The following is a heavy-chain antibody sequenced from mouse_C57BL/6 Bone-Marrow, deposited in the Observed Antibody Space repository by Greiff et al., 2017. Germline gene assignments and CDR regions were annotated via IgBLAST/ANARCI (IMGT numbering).Heavy chain of an antibody. J-gene: IGHJ4*01. CDR3: ARRAGLHAMDY. V-gene: IGHV1-81*01. D-gene: IGHD2-13*01. CDR1: GYTFTSYG. CDR2: IYPRSGNT. Sequence: VQLQQSGAELARPGASVKLSCKASGYTFTSYGISWVKQRNGQGLEWIGEIYPRSGNTYYNEKFKGKATLTADKSSSTAYMELRSLTSEDSAVYFCARRAGLHAMDYWGQGTSVTVSS.